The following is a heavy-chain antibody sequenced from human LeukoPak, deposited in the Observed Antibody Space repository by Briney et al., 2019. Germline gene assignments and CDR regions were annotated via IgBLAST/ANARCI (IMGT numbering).Heavy chain of an antibody. J-gene: IGHJ4*02. CDR2: ISYDGSNK. CDR1: GFTFSSYA. V-gene: IGHV3-30*04. Sequence: GGSLRLSCAASGFTFSSYAMHWVRQAPGKGLEWVAVISYDGSNKYYADSVKGRFTISRDNSKNTLYLQMNSLRAEDTAVYYCARDSPVGATTRYFDYWGQGTLVTVSS. D-gene: IGHD1-26*01. CDR3: ARDSPVGATTRYFDY.